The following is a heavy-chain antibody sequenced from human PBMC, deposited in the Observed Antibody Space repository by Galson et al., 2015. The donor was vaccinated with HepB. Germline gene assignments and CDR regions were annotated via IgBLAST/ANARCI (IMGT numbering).Heavy chain of an antibody. Sequence: SLRLSCAASGFTFSSYWMSWVRQAPGKGLEWVANIKQDGSEKYYVDSVKGRFTISRDNAKNSLYLQMNSLRAEDTAVYYCARTRSEAKRYGVYFDYWGQGTLVTVSS. CDR3: ARTRSEAKRYGVYFDY. V-gene: IGHV3-7*01. D-gene: IGHD3-9*01. CDR2: IKQDGSEK. J-gene: IGHJ4*02. CDR1: GFTFSSYW.